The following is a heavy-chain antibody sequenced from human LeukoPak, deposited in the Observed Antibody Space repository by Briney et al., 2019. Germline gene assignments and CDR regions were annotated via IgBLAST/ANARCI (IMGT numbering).Heavy chain of an antibody. CDR1: GGSISSYY. J-gene: IGHJ6*03. CDR2: SYYSGST. Sequence: PSETLSLTCTVPGGSISSYYWSWIRHPPGKGQDWIGYSYYSGSTNYNPSLKSRVTISVDTSKNQFSLKLSSVTAADTAVYYCARATLWFGELLSGDYYYYYMDVWGKGTTVTVSS. D-gene: IGHD3-10*01. V-gene: IGHV4-59*01. CDR3: ARATLWFGELLSGDYYYYYMDV.